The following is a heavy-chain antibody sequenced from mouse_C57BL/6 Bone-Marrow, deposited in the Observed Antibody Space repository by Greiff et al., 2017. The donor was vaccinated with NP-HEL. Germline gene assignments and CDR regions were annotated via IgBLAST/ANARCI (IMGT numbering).Heavy chain of an antibody. CDR1: GYAFTNYL. CDR3: ASLCETPNYYAMDY. J-gene: IGHJ4*01. D-gene: IGHD6-5*01. V-gene: IGHV1-54*01. CDR2: INPGSGGT. Sequence: SGAELVRPGTSVKVSCKASGYAFTNYLIEWVKQRPGQGLEWIGVINPGSGGTNYNEKFKGKATLTADKSSSTAYMQLSSLTSEDSAVYFCASLCETPNYYAMDYWGQGTSVTVSS.